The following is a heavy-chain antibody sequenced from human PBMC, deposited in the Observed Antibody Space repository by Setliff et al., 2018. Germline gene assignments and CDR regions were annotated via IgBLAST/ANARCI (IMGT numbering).Heavy chain of an antibody. CDR3: ARAGLAAAGRKGVFDH. Sequence: ASVTVSCKTSGYSFTSHYMHWVRQAPGQGLEWMGIINPGGLTSSSTQKFEGRVTMTRDTSTSTVYMELNSLTSDDTAVYYCARAGLAAAGRKGVFDHWGQGTLVTV. CDR2: INPGGLTS. V-gene: IGHV1-46*01. J-gene: IGHJ4*02. CDR1: GYSFTSHY. D-gene: IGHD6-25*01.